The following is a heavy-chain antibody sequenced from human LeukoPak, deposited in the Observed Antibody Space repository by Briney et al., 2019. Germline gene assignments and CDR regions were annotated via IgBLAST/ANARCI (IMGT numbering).Heavy chain of an antibody. V-gene: IGHV3-23*01. D-gene: IGHD2-2*01. CDR2: ISGSGGTT. CDR3: AKDRISCITTSCPQGLDY. CDR1: GFTFSSYT. J-gene: IGHJ4*02. Sequence: GGSLRLSCAASGFTFSSYTMTWVRQAPGKGLEWVSSISGSGGTTYYADSVKGRFTISRDNSKNSLYLQMNSLRAEDTAVYYCAKDRISCITTSCPQGLDYWGQGTLATVSS.